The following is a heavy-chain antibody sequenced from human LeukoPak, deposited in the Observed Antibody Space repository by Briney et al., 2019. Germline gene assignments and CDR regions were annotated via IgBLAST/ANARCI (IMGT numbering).Heavy chain of an antibody. CDR3: ARDPPEYSGSYYGPTYYFDY. Sequence: ASVKVSCKASGGTFSSYAISGVRQAPGQGLEWMGGIIPIFGTANYAQKFQGRVTMTRDTSISTAYMELSRLRSDDTAVYYCARDPPEYSGSYYGPTYYFDYWGQGTLVTVSS. J-gene: IGHJ4*02. D-gene: IGHD1-26*01. V-gene: IGHV1-69*05. CDR2: IIPIFGTA. CDR1: GGTFSSYA.